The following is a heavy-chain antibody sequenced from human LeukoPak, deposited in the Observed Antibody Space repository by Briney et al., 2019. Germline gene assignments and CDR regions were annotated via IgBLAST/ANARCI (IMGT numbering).Heavy chain of an antibody. J-gene: IGHJ6*02. CDR3: ARDIYYDSSGPYYYYGMDV. V-gene: IGHV3-21*01. Sequence: GGSLRLSCAASGFTFSIYSMNWVRQAPGKGLEWVSSISSSSSYIHYTDSVKGRFTISRDNSKNTLYLQMNSLRAEDTAVYYCARDIYYDSSGPYYYYGMDVWGQGTTVTVSS. D-gene: IGHD3-22*01. CDR1: GFTFSIYS. CDR2: ISSSSSYI.